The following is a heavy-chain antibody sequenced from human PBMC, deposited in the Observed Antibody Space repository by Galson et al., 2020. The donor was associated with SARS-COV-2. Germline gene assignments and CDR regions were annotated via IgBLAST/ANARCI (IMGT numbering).Heavy chain of an antibody. Sequence: GGSLRLSCAASGFTFSSYEMNWVRQGPGTGLEWISYISSNGSTIYHADSVKGRFTISRDNAKNSLYLQMNSLRAEDTAVYYCVRVDRDTRLYGWFDPWGQGTLVTVSS. CDR2: ISSNGSTI. D-gene: IGHD3-10*01. J-gene: IGHJ5*02. CDR3: VRVDRDTRLYGWFDP. V-gene: IGHV3-48*03. CDR1: GFTFSSYE.